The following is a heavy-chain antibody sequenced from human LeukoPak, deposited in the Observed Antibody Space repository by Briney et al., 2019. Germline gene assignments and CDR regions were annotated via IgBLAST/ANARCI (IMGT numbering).Heavy chain of an antibody. CDR2: IIPIFGTA. D-gene: IGHD6-19*01. Sequence: SVKVSCKASGYSSTNYGISWVRQAPGQGLEWMGGIIPIFGTANYAQKFQGRVTITADKSTSTAYMELSSLRSEDTAVYYCARADDRIAVAGMSYFQHWGQGTLVTVSS. J-gene: IGHJ1*01. CDR1: GYSSTNYG. V-gene: IGHV1-69*06. CDR3: ARADDRIAVAGMSYFQH.